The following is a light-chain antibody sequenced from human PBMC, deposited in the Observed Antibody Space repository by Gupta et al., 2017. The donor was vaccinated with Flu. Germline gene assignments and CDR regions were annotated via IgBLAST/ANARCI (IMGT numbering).Light chain of an antibody. Sequence: QSVFTQPPSVSAAPGQKVTISCSGSSSNIVSNYVSWYQHLPGTAPKLLIYENIKRPSGIPDRFSGSKSGTSATLGTTGLQTGDEADYYCGAWDSSLTAYVFGTGTKVTVL. J-gene: IGLJ1*01. CDR2: ENI. V-gene: IGLV1-51*02. CDR3: GAWDSSLTAYV. CDR1: SSNIVSNY.